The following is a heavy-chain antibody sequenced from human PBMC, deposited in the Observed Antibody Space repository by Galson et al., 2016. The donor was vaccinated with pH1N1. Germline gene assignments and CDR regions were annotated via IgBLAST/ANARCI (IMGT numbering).Heavy chain of an antibody. CDR3: AKGHNNYFYP. V-gene: IGHV4-4*09. CDR1: GGSLSLNY. CDR2: IFSSGNT. Sequence: ETLSLTCTVSGGSLSLNYWSWIRQPPGKGLEWIGYIFSSGNTNYNPSLKSRVTISVDTSKNQFSLKVSSVTAADTAVYYCAKGHNNYFYPWGQGTLVTVSS. J-gene: IGHJ5*02.